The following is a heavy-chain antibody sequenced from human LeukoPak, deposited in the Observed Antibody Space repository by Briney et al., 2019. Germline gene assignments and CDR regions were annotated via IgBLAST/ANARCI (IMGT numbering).Heavy chain of an antibody. J-gene: IGHJ4*02. CDR1: GYTFTGYY. V-gene: IGHV1-2*02. CDR3: ARDRHINSGSYPEGY. D-gene: IGHD1-26*01. CDR2: INPNSGGT. Sequence: ASVKVSCKASGYTFTGYYMHWVRQAPGQGLEWMGWINPNSGGTNYAQKFQGRVTMTRDTSISTAYMELSRLRSDDTAVYYCARDRHINSGSYPEGYWGRGTLVTVSS.